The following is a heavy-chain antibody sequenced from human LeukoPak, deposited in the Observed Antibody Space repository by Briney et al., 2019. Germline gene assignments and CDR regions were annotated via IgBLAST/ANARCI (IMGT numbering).Heavy chain of an antibody. J-gene: IGHJ4*02. V-gene: IGHV4-59*08. Sequence: PSETLSLTCTVSGGSISSYYWSWIRQPPGKGLEWVGYIYYSGSTYYNPSLRSRLTILVDTSRNQFSLKLYSVTAADTAVYYCARVRGLRSGEAYWGQGTLVTVSS. CDR2: IYYSGST. CDR1: GGSISSYY. CDR3: ARVRGLRSGEAY.